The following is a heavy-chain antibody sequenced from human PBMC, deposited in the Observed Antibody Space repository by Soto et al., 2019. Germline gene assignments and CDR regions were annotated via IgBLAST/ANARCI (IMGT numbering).Heavy chain of an antibody. CDR2: MYYSGST. Sequence: QVQLRESGPGLVKPSQTLSLTCTVSGGSINSGGYYWNWIRQPPGKGLEWIGYMYYSGSTYYNPSLRSRVIISADTSENHFSLNLSSVTSAVTAVYFCARGYRQSGYSSSWVFDYWGQGTLVNVSS. J-gene: IGHJ4*02. CDR1: GGSINSGGYY. V-gene: IGHV4-31*03. CDR3: ARGYRQSGYSSSWVFDY. D-gene: IGHD6-13*01.